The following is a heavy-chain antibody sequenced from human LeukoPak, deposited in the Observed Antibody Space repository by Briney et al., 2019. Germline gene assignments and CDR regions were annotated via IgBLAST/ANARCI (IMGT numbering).Heavy chain of an antibody. Sequence: PSETLSLTCTVSGVSISSSSYYWGWIRQPPGKGLEWIGSIYYSGSTYYNPSLKSRVTISVDTSKNQFSLKLSSVTAADTAVYYCARGKVVVVVAAAASLNWFDPWGQGTLVTVSS. D-gene: IGHD2-15*01. J-gene: IGHJ5*02. CDR2: IYYSGST. CDR3: ARGKVVVVVAAAASLNWFDP. V-gene: IGHV4-39*01. CDR1: GVSISSSSYY.